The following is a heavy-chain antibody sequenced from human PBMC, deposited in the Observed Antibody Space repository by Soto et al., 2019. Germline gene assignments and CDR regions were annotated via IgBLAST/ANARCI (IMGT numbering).Heavy chain of an antibody. D-gene: IGHD3-10*01. Sequence: GGSLRLSCAASGFTFSSYAMSWVRQAPGKGLEWVSAISGSGGSTYYADSVKGRFTISRDNSKNTLYLQMNSLRAEDTAVYYCAKDPTDYYGSGSYSNWFDPWGQGTLVTVSS. J-gene: IGHJ5*02. CDR2: ISGSGGST. V-gene: IGHV3-23*01. CDR3: AKDPTDYYGSGSYSNWFDP. CDR1: GFTFSSYA.